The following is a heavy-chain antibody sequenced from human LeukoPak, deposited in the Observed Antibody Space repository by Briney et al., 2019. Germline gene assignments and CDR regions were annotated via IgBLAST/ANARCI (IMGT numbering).Heavy chain of an antibody. J-gene: IGHJ4*02. V-gene: IGHV4-61*08. D-gene: IGHD3-10*01. Sequence: PSQTLSLTCAVSGASISSGGLSWNWIRQPPGKGLEWIGYIYYSENTNYNPSLKSRVTISVDTSKNQFSLKLTSVTAADTAVYYCARDSGNYYGSGSLYFDYWGQGTLVTVSS. CDR3: ARDSGNYYGSGSLYFDY. CDR1: GASISSGGLS. CDR2: IYYSENT.